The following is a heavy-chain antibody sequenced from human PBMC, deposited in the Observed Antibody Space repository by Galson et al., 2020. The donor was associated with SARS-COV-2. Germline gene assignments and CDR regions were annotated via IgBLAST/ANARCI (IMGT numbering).Heavy chain of an antibody. D-gene: IGHD6-19*01. CDR1: GFTFSSYS. CDR3: ARDRSSGWSYFDY. CDR2: ISSSSSYI. Sequence: GESLKTSCAASGFTFSSYSMNWVRQAPGKGLEWVSSISSSSSYIYYADSVKCRFTISRDNAKNSLYLQMNSLRAEDTAVYYCARDRSSGWSYFDYWGQGTLVTVSS. J-gene: IGHJ4*02. V-gene: IGHV3-21*01.